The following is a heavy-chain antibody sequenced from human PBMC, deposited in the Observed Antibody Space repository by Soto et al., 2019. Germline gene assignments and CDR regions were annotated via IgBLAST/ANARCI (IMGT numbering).Heavy chain of an antibody. D-gene: IGHD3-16*02. J-gene: IGHJ4*02. CDR2: ISYDGSNK. CDR3: AKDISNYFDY. V-gene: IGHV3-30*18. CDR1: GFTFSGYG. Sequence: QVQLVESGGGVVQPGRSLRLSCAASGFTFSGYGMHWVRQAPGKGLEWVTVISYDGSNKYYADSVKGRFTISRDNSKNTLNLQMNSLRAEDTAVYYCAKDISNYFDYWGQGTLVTVSS.